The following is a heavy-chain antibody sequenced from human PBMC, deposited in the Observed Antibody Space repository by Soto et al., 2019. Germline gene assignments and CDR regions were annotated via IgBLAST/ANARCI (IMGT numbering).Heavy chain of an antibody. CDR3: ARAPKVSGSSQTRPDF. D-gene: IGHD6-6*01. CDR1: SGSLSGYY. J-gene: IGHJ4*02. CDR2: ISQSGNT. Sequence: SETLSLTCSIYSGSLSGYYWSWIRQPPGKGVEWIRKISQSGNTTYSPSLKSRVSISIDTSKKQSSLNLASVSAADTAVYYCARAPKVSGSSQTRPDFWGQGTLVTVSS. V-gene: IGHV4-34*01.